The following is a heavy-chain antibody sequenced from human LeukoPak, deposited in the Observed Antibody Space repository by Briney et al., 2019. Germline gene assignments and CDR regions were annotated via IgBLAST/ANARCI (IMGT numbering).Heavy chain of an antibody. D-gene: IGHD3-16*02. CDR2: IYSGDSDT. CDR3: ARLYYDYLWGTYRPSHFDY. Sequence: GESLQISCKGSGYSFTTYWIGWVRQMPGKGLEWMGIIYSGDSDTRYSPSFQGQVTISVDKSISTAYLQWSSLKASDTAMYYCARLYYDYLWGTYRPSHFDYWGQGILVTVSS. J-gene: IGHJ4*02. V-gene: IGHV5-51*01. CDR1: GYSFTTYW.